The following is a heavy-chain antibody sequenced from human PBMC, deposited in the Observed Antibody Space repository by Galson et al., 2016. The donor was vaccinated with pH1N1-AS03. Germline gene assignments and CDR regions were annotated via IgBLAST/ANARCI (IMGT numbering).Heavy chain of an antibody. Sequence: SLRLSCAASGFTFSKDWMNWVRQAPGKGLEWVGRIKTKTHGGTTDYAAPVKGRFTVSRDDSKNTLYLQMNSLKTEDTAVYYCTSIQYWGQGTLVTVSS. V-gene: IGHV3-15*01. CDR2: IKTKTHGGTT. CDR3: TSIQY. J-gene: IGHJ4*02. CDR1: GFTFSKDW. D-gene: IGHD1-1*01.